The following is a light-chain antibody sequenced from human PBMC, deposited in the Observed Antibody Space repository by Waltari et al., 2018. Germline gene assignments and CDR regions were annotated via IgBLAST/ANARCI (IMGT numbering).Light chain of an antibody. CDR1: SSNIESNH. J-gene: IGLJ2*01. Sequence: QSVLTQSPSASGTPWQRVTISCSGSSSNIESNHVFWYQQIPGTAPKLLIFRDNRRPSGVPDRVAASKSGTSASLASSGLRSEDEADYYCAAWDNSLSGVLFGGGTKLTVL. CDR3: AAWDNSLSGVL. CDR2: RDN. V-gene: IGLV1-47*01.